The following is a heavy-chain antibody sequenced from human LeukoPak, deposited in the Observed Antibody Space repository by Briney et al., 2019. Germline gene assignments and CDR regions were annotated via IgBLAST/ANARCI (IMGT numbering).Heavy chain of an antibody. Sequence: ASVKVSCKASGYTFTGYYMHWVRQAPGQGLEWMGWINPNSGGTNYAQKFQGRVTMTRDTSISTAYMELSRLRSDDTAVYYCARDGYSSAGGLGYWGQGTLVTVSS. V-gene: IGHV1-2*02. CDR3: ARDGYSSAGGLGY. CDR2: INPNSGGT. D-gene: IGHD6-25*01. J-gene: IGHJ4*02. CDR1: GYTFTGYY.